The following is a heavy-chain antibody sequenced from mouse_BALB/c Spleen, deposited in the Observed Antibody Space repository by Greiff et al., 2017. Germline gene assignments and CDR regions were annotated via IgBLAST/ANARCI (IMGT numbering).Heavy chain of an antibody. CDR3: ARRDYGSSYAMDY. CDR1: GYTFTSYW. Sequence: QVQLKQPGAELVKPGASVKLSCKASGYTFTSYWMHWVKQRPGQGLEWIGEINPSNGRTNYNEKFKSKATLTVDKSSSTAYMQLSSLTSEDSAVYYCARRDYGSSYAMDYWGQGTSVTVSS. V-gene: IGHV1S81*02. D-gene: IGHD1-1*01. J-gene: IGHJ4*01. CDR2: INPSNGRT.